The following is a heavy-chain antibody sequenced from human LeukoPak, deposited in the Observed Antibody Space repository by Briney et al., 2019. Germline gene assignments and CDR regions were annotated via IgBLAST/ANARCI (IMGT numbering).Heavy chain of an antibody. CDR1: GGSISSYY. D-gene: IGHD3-3*01. Sequence: SETLSLTRTVSGGSISSYYWSWIRQPAGKGLEWIGRIYTSGSTNHNPSLKSRVTMSVDTSKNQFSLKLSSVTAADTAVYYCARVHDFWSGYYQFDYWGQGTLVTVSS. CDR3: ARVHDFWSGYYQFDY. CDR2: IYTSGST. V-gene: IGHV4-4*07. J-gene: IGHJ4*02.